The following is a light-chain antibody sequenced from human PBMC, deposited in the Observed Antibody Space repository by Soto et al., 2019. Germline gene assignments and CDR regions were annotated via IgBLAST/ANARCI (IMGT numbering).Light chain of an antibody. Sequence: DIQTTRSPSTLSASVGDRVTITCRTSQSISSWWAWYQQKPGKARKVRIYKASSLESGVPSRFSGSGSGTEFTVTVSSLQPDDFATYYCKEYSTYLWAFGEGTRV. J-gene: IGKJ1*01. V-gene: IGKV1-5*03. CDR3: KEYSTYLWA. CDR1: QSISSW. CDR2: KAS.